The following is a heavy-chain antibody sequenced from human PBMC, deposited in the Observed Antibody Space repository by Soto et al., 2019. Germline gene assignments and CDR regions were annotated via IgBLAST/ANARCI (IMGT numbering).Heavy chain of an antibody. D-gene: IGHD3-10*01. J-gene: IGHJ4*02. Sequence: QVQLQESGPGLVKPSETLSLTCTVSGGSISGYYWSWIRQPPGKGLEWTGYIYYSGSTNYNPSLKTRVTISVDTSKNQFSLNLSSVTAADTAVYYCARHSGIRGSGSSKYYFDYWGQGTLVTVSP. V-gene: IGHV4-59*08. CDR2: IYYSGST. CDR1: GGSISGYY. CDR3: ARHSGIRGSGSSKYYFDY.